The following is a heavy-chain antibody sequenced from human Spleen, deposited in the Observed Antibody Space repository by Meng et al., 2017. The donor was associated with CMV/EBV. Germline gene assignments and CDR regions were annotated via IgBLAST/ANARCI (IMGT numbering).Heavy chain of an antibody. V-gene: IGHV2-5*02. D-gene: IGHD5-24*01. CDR1: GFSLSNSGVG. CDR3: ARSSAEMATVKFDY. CDR2: IYWDGDE. J-gene: IGHJ4*02. Sequence: SGFSLSNSGVGVGWIRQPPGKALEWLAVIYWDGDERYSPSLKSRLTITKDTSKNQVVLRMTNMAPEDTATFYCARSSAEMATVKFDYWGQGTLVTVSS.